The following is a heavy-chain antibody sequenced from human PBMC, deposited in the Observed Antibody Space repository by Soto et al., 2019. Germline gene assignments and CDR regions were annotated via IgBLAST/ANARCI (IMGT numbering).Heavy chain of an antibody. D-gene: IGHD3-3*01. CDR3: ARTYYDCWSGSIAVRYGMDV. J-gene: IGHJ6*02. Sequence: SVKVSCKASGGTFSSYAISWVRQAPGQGLEWMGGIIPIFGTANYAQKFQGRVTITADESTSTAYMELSSLRSEDTAVYYCARTYYDCWSGSIAVRYGMDVWGQGTTVTVFS. V-gene: IGHV1-69*13. CDR2: IIPIFGTA. CDR1: GGTFSSYA.